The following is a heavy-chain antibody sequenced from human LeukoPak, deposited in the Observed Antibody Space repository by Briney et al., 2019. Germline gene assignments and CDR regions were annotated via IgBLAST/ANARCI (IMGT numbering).Heavy chain of an antibody. J-gene: IGHJ4*02. Sequence: PSETLSLTCTVSGGSISSYYWSWIRLPAGKGLEWIGRIYTNGSTNYNPSLKSRVTMSVDTSKNRFSLKLSSVTAADTAVYYCARVTYFDWLQFSFDYWGQGTLVTVSS. V-gene: IGHV4-4*07. D-gene: IGHD3-9*01. CDR1: GGSISSYY. CDR3: ARVTYFDWLQFSFDY. CDR2: IYTNGST.